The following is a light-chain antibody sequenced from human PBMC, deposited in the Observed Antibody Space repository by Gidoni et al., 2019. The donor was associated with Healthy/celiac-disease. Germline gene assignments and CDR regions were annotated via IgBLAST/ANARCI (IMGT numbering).Light chain of an antibody. V-gene: IGKV3-11*01. CDR3: QQRSNWLFT. Sequence: EIVLTPSPATLSLSPGAIATLSCRASQSVSSYLAWYQQKPGQAPRLLIYDASNRATGIPARFSGSGSGTDFTLTISSLEPEDFAVYYCQQRSNWLFTFGPGTKVDIK. CDR1: QSVSSY. CDR2: DAS. J-gene: IGKJ3*01.